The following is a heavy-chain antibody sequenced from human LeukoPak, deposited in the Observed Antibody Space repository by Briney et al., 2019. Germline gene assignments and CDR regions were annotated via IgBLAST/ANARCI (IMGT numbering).Heavy chain of an antibody. D-gene: IGHD1-26*01. CDR3: AKEIRYSGSYFSDAFDI. V-gene: IGHV3-30*18. Sequence: PGGSLRLSCAASGFTFSSYGMHWVRQAPGKGLEWVAVISYDGSNKYYADSVKGRFTISRDNSKNTLYLQMNSLRAEDTAVYYCAKEIRYSGSYFSDAFDIWGQGTMVTVSS. J-gene: IGHJ3*02. CDR1: GFTFSSYG. CDR2: ISYDGSNK.